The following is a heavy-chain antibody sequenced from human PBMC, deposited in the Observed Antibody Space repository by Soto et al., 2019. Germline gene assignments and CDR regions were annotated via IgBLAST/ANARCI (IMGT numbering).Heavy chain of an antibody. V-gene: IGHV3-23*01. J-gene: IGHJ4*02. CDR1: GFTFSSYA. D-gene: IGHD6-19*01. Sequence: EVQLLESGGGLVQPGGSLRLSCVASGFTFSSYAMSWVRQAPGKGLEWVSVISGSGGSTYYADSVKGRFTISRDNSKTTLYLQVNSPRAEDTAVYYCSRRSSGWYFDYWGQGTLVTVSS. CDR2: ISGSGGST. CDR3: SRRSSGWYFDY.